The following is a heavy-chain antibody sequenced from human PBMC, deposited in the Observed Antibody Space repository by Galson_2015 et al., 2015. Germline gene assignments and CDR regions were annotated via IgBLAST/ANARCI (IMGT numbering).Heavy chain of an antibody. CDR3: ARDSGQYCSSTSCYVNWFDP. Sequence: ATLSLPCRVSGGSVSSGSYYWSWLRQSPGKGLEWIGYISYSGSTNYNPSLKSRVTVSVDTSKNQFSLKLSSVTDADSAVYDCARDSGQYCSSTSCYVNWFDPWGQGARATASS. V-gene: IGHV4-61*01. D-gene: IGHD2-2*01. J-gene: IGHJ5*02. CDR1: GGSVSSGSYY. CDR2: ISYSGST.